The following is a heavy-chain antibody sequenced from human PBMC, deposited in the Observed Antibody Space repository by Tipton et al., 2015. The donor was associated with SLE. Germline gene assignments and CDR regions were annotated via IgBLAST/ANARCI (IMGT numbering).Heavy chain of an antibody. Sequence: LRLSCAVYGGFFSGYYWSWIRQPPGKGLEWIGEINHSGSTNYNPSLKSRVTISVDTSKNQFSLKLSSVTAADTAVYYCARLSSNYYDSSGYYYDAFDIWGQGTMVTVSS. D-gene: IGHD3-22*01. CDR2: INHSGST. CDR3: ARLSSNYYDSSGYYYDAFDI. V-gene: IGHV4-34*01. CDR1: GGFFSGYY. J-gene: IGHJ3*02.